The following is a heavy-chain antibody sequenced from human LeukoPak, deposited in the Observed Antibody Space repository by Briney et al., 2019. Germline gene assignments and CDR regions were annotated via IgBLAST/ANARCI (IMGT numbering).Heavy chain of an antibody. J-gene: IGHJ3*02. CDR1: GFTFSSYS. CDR3: ARDRSSFVAAESGAFDI. D-gene: IGHD6-13*01. CDR2: ISSSSYI. Sequence: GGSLRLSCAASGFTFSSYSMNWVRQAPGKGLEWVSSISSSSYIYYADSVKGRFTISRDNAKNSLYLQMNSLRAEDTAVYYCARDRSSFVAAESGAFDIWGQGTMVTVSS. V-gene: IGHV3-21*01.